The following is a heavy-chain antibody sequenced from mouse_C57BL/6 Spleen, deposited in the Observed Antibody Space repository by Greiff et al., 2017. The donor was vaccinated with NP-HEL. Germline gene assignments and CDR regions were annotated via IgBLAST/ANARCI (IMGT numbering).Heavy chain of an antibody. V-gene: IGHV1-72*01. CDR2: IDPNSGGT. D-gene: IGHD1-1*01. Sequence: QVQLKQPGAELVKPGASVKLSCKASGYTFTSHWMHWVKQRPGRGLEWIGRIDPNSGGTKYNEKFKSKATLTVDKPSSTAYMQLSSLTSEDSAVYYCAREGTTRYFDVWGTGTTVTVSS. CDR3: AREGTTRYFDV. J-gene: IGHJ1*03. CDR1: GYTFTSHW.